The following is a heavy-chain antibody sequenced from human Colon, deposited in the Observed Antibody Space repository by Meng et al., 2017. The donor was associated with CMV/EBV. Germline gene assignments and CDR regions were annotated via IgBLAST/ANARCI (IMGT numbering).Heavy chain of an antibody. J-gene: IGHJ6*02. CDR1: GFTFNTYR. D-gene: IGHD5-24*01. V-gene: IGHV3-21*05. CDR3: TSDHQFYYYGLDA. CDR2: ISSTSSQI. Sequence: GESLKISCVASGFTFNTYRLNWVRLAPGKGLEWVAYISSTSSQIYYADSVKGRFTISRDNNKNSLFLQMDSLGAEDTAVYYCTSDHQFYYYGLDAWGQGTAVTVSS.